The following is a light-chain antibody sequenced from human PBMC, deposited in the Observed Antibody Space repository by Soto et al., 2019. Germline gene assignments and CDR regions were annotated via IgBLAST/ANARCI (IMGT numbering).Light chain of an antibody. CDR2: DVT. CDR3: SSYTSSSTPYV. Sequence: SALTQPASVSGSPGPASTLSPTGKSSDIGAYDYVSWYQQRPVKAPKLMIFDVTNRPSGVSDRFSGSKSGNTASLTISGLQTEDEADYYCSSYTSSSTPYVFGTGTKVTVL. J-gene: IGLJ1*01. V-gene: IGLV2-14*01. CDR1: SSDIGAYDY.